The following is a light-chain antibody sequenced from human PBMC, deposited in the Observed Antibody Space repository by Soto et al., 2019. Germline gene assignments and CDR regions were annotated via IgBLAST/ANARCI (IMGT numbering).Light chain of an antibody. J-gene: IGKJ1*01. CDR2: GAS. CDR1: ESVSSN. V-gene: IGKV3-15*01. CDR3: HHYNNWPRT. Sequence: EIVMTQSPATLSVSPGERVTLSCRASESVSSNLAWYQQKPGQAPRLLIYGASTRATGIPARFSGSGSGTEFTLTISGLQSEDSAVYYCHHYNNWPRTFDRGTKVEIK.